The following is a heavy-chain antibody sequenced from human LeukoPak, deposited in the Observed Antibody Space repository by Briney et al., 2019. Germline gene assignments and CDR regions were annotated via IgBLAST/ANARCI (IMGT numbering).Heavy chain of an antibody. Sequence: KPSETLSLTCAVSGGSISSSNWWSWVRQPPGKGLEWIGEIYHSGSTNYNPSLKSRVTISVDKSKNQFSLKLSSVTAADTAVYYCARDGYYDSSGYYPIDYWGQGTLVTVSS. D-gene: IGHD3-22*01. J-gene: IGHJ4*02. CDR3: ARDGYYDSSGYYPIDY. V-gene: IGHV4-4*02. CDR2: IYHSGST. CDR1: GGSISSSNW.